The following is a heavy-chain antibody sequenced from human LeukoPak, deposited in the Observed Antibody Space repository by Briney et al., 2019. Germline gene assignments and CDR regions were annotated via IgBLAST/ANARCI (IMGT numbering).Heavy chain of an antibody. Sequence: GGSLRLSCAASGFTFSSYAMSWVRQAPGKGLEWGSAISGSGGSTYYADSVKGRFTISRDNSKNTLYLQMNSLRAEDTAVYYCAKTSGYSYGYIDYWGQGTLVTVSS. CDR2: ISGSGGST. CDR3: AKTSGYSYGYIDY. D-gene: IGHD5-18*01. CDR1: GFTFSSYA. V-gene: IGHV3-23*01. J-gene: IGHJ4*02.